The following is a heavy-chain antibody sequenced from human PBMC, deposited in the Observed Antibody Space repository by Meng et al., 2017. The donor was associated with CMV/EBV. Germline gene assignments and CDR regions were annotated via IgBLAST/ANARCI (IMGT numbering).Heavy chain of an antibody. D-gene: IGHD6-19*01. CDR1: GFSLSTSGLC. V-gene: IGHV2-70*20. CDR2: IDWDDDK. Sequence: SAPTLVKPTPTLTLTCTSSGFSLSTSGLCVSWVRQPPAKALEWLALIDWDDDKYYSTSLKTRLTISKDTSKNQVVLTMTNMDPGDTATYYCARMAAGFDYWGQGTLVTVSS. J-gene: IGHJ4*02. CDR3: ARMAAGFDY.